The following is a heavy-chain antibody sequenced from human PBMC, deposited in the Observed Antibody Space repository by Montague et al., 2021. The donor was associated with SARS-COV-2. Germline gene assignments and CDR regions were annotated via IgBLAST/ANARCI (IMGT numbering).Heavy chain of an antibody. CDR1: GGSISTYY. J-gene: IGHJ6*02. CDR3: ARLPYDNSYGMDV. CDR2: IDYSGST. V-gene: IGHV4-59*01. Sequence: SETLSLTCTVSGGSISTYYWNWIRQFPGKGLEWIGYIDYSGSTNYNPSLQSRVIIPVDGSKIQFSLKLNSVTAADTAIYYCARLPYDNSYGMDVWGQGTTVTVSS. D-gene: IGHD3-9*01.